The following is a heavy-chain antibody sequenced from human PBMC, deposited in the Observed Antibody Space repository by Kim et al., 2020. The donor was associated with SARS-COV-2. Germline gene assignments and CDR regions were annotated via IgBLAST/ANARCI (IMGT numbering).Heavy chain of an antibody. CDR3: ARHPRDTGVFLGAPYYFDY. V-gene: IGHV4-39*01. Sequence: SETLSLTCTVSGGSISSSSYYWGWIRQPPGKGLEWIGSIYYSGSTYYNPSLKSRVTISVDTSKNQFSLKLSSVTAADTAVYYCARHPRDTGVFLGAPYYFDYWGQGTLVTVSS. D-gene: IGHD1-26*01. CDR2: IYYSGST. J-gene: IGHJ4*02. CDR1: GGSISSSSYY.